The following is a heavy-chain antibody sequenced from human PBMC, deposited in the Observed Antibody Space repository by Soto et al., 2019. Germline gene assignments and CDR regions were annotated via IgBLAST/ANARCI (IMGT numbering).Heavy chain of an antibody. CDR1: GYSFTSYW. CDR3: ARQSPGIAAPGY. D-gene: IGHD6-6*01. CDR2: IDPSDSYT. V-gene: IGHV5-10-1*01. J-gene: IGHJ4*02. Sequence: GESLKISCNGSGYSFTSYWISWVRQMPGKGLEWMGRIDPSDSYTNYSPSFQGHVTISADKSISTAYLQWSSLKASDTAMYYCARQSPGIAAPGYWGQGTLVTVSS.